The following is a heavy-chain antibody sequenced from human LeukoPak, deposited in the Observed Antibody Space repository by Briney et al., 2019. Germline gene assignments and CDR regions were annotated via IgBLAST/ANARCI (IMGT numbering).Heavy chain of an antibody. CDR3: ARVGAYCTSTSCLDY. Sequence: SVKVSCKASGGTFSSYAISWVRQAPGQGLEWMGGIIPIFGTANYAQKFQGRVTITTDESTSTAYMELRSLTSDDTAVYYCARVGAYCTSTSCLDYWGQGTLVTVSS. V-gene: IGHV1-69*05. CDR1: GGTFSSYA. D-gene: IGHD2-2*01. CDR2: IIPIFGTA. J-gene: IGHJ4*02.